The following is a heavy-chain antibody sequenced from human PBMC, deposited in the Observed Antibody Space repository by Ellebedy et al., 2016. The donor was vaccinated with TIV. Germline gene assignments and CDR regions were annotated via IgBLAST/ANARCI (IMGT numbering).Heavy chain of an antibody. Sequence: GGSLRLXXAASGFTFSSYSMNWVRQAPGKGLEWVSSISSSSSYIYYADSVKGRFTISRDNAKNSLYLQMNSLRAEDTAVYYCARDQDCSSTSCYYYYGMDVWGQGTTVTVSS. CDR1: GFTFSSYS. V-gene: IGHV3-21*04. D-gene: IGHD2-2*01. CDR2: ISSSSSYI. J-gene: IGHJ6*02. CDR3: ARDQDCSSTSCYYYYGMDV.